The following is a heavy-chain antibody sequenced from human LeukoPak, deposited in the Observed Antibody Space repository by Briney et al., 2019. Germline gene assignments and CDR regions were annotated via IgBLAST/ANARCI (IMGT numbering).Heavy chain of an antibody. J-gene: IGHJ4*02. V-gene: IGHV5-51*01. D-gene: IGHD5-18*01. CDR1: GYRFTSYW. CDR2: IYPDDSDI. Sequence: GESLKISCKGSGYRFTSYWIGWVRQMPGKGLEWMGIIYPDDSDIRHSPSFQGQVTISADKSISTAYLQWSSLKASDTAMYYCVRSRGYSYGYSYYFDYWGQGTLVTVSS. CDR3: VRSRGYSYGYSYYFDY.